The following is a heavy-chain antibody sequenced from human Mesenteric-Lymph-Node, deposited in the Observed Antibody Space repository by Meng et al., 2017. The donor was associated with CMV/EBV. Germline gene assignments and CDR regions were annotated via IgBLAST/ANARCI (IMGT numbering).Heavy chain of an antibody. V-gene: IGHV4-34*01. CDR1: GGSFSGYY. Sequence: SETLSLTCAVYGGSFSGYYWSWIRQPPGKGLEWIGEINHSGSTNYNPSLKSRVTISVDTSKNQFSLKLSSVTAADTAVYYCARGAVLGYCSSTSCGTGFDPWGQGTLVTV. CDR2: INHSGST. D-gene: IGHD2-2*01. CDR3: ARGAVLGYCSSTSCGTGFDP. J-gene: IGHJ5*02.